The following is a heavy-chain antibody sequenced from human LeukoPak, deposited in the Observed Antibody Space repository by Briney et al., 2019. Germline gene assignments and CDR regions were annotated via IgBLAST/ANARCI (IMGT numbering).Heavy chain of an antibody. CDR3: ARSAYSSSFGFDC. J-gene: IGHJ4*02. D-gene: IGHD6-13*01. CDR1: GGSISSYY. Sequence: SETLSLTCTVSGGSISSYYWSWIRQPPGKGLEWIGYIYYSGSTNYNPSLKSRVTISVDTSKNQFSLKLSSVTAADTAVYYCARSAYSSSFGFDCWGQGTLVTVSS. CDR2: IYYSGST. V-gene: IGHV4-59*12.